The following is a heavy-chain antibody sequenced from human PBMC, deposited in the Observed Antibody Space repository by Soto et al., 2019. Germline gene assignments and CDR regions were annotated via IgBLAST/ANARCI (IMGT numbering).Heavy chain of an antibody. CDR2: ISGRGGST. J-gene: IGHJ6*02. CDR3: AKMQQSNGMDV. D-gene: IGHD4-4*01. CDR1: EVTFINHA. Sequence: EVQMLESGGGFAHPGGSLRLSCAASEVTFINHAMTWVRQAPGKGREWVSTISGRGGSTYSADSVKGRFTISRDNSAHTLYLEMNSLRVEDTAIYYCAKMQQSNGMDVWGQGTTVTVSS. V-gene: IGHV3-23*01.